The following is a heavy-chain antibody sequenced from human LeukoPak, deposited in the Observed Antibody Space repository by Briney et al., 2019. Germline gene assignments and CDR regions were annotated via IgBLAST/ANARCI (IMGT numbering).Heavy chain of an antibody. CDR3: ARMDGDPHYYGMDV. CDR1: GVTSISYA. J-gene: IGHJ6*02. Sequence: GGSLRLSCAASGVTSISYAMSCVCEAPGEGREWGSAISGSGGSTYYADSVKGRFTISRDNSKNTLYLQMNSLTAEDTAVYYCARMDGDPHYYGMDVWGQGTTVTVS. CDR2: ISGSGGST. D-gene: IGHD7-27*01. V-gene: IGHV3-23*01.